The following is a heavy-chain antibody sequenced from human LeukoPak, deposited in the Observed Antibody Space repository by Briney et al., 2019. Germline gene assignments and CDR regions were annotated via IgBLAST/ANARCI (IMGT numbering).Heavy chain of an antibody. J-gene: IGHJ5*02. CDR1: GYSFTNHY. CDR3: ARGPASVHP. Sequence: SETLSLTFAVSGYSFTNHYWIWSRPPPGKGRGWIGEILHTGSTNYNPAFKRRVSISIDTSKNQFFLRLTSVTAADTAVYYCARGPASVHPWGQGTLVTVSS. CDR2: ILHTGST. D-gene: IGHD6-13*01. V-gene: IGHV4-34*12.